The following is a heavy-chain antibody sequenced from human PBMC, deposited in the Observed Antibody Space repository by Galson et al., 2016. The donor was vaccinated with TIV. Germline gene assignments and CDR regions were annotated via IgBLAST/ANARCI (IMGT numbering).Heavy chain of an antibody. V-gene: IGHV4-39*01. CDR3: ATTTLGVLSRIDP. D-gene: IGHD3-3*01. CDR2: VYYSGST. J-gene: IGHJ5*02. Sequence: ETLSLTCTVSGASISSSRHYWGWVRQPPGKGLEWIGSVYYSGSTYFNPSLKSRVTLSVATSKNQFSVKMTSVTAADTALYYCATTTLGVLSRIDPWGQGTLVTVSS. CDR1: GASISSSRHY.